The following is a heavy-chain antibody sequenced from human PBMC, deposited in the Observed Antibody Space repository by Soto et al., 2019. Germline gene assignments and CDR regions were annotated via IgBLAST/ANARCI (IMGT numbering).Heavy chain of an antibody. V-gene: IGHV3-23*01. CDR3: AKDGPIVVVPAALYYYYYGMDV. J-gene: IGHJ6*02. CDR1: GFTFSSYS. Sequence: LRLSCAASGFTFSSYSMSWVRQAPGKGLEWVSAISGSGGSTYYADSVKGRFTISRDNSKNTLYLQMNSLRAEDTAVYYCAKDGPIVVVPAALYYYYYGMDVWGQGTTVTVSS. CDR2: ISGSGGST. D-gene: IGHD2-2*01.